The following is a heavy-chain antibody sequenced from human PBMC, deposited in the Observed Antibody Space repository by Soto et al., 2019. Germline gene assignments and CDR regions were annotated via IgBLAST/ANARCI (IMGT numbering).Heavy chain of an antibody. CDR2: ISHSGTT. V-gene: IGHV4-34*01. D-gene: IGHD2-2*01. CDR1: GGSFIGYY. J-gene: IGHJ3*01. Sequence: AETLSLTCAVYGGSFIGYYCTFSRHTPCKWLEWIGEISHSGTTNYQPSLTSRVTISADPSKKQFSLNLTSVTAADSGVYYCARGECSSVYCFTRWALDFWGQGTVVTVSS. CDR3: ARGECSSVYCFTRWALDF.